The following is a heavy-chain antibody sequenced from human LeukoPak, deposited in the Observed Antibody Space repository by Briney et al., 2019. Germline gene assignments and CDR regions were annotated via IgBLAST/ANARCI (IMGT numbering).Heavy chain of an antibody. V-gene: IGHV4-31*03. CDR2: IYFTGNT. J-gene: IGHJ4*02. CDR1: GGSISSAGYY. Sequence: SQTLSLTCTVSGGSISSAGYYWSWIRQHPGKGLEWIGYIYFTGNTYYNPSLKSRVIILVDTSKSQFSLKLSSVTAADTAVYYCAREYCSGGSCYVDNAWGQGTLVTVSS. D-gene: IGHD2-15*01. CDR3: AREYCSGGSCYVDNA.